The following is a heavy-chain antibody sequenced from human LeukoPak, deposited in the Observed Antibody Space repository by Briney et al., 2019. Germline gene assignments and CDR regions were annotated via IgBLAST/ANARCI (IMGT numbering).Heavy chain of an antibody. CDR2: IYYSGST. V-gene: IGHV4-59*01. Sequence: SETLSLTCAVYGGSFSGYYWIWIRQPPGKGLEWIGYIYYSGSTNYNPSLTSRVTISVDTSKNQFSLKLSSVTAADTAVYYCAIHPLNWGSGTDYWGQGTLVIVSS. CDR1: GGSFSGYY. CDR3: AIHPLNWGSGTDY. D-gene: IGHD7-27*01. J-gene: IGHJ4*02.